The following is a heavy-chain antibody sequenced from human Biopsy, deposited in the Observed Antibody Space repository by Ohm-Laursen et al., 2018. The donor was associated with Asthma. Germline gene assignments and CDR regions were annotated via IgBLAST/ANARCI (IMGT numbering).Heavy chain of an antibody. CDR3: VKDIRLQLWGFDS. D-gene: IGHD6-13*01. Sequence: LRLSCAAFGFTFDDYAMHWVRQAPGKGLEWVSGVSWNSGSIDYADSVKGRFTISRDNAKNSLYLQMNSLRGADTALYYCVKDIRLQLWGFDSWGQGTLVTVSS. V-gene: IGHV3-9*01. CDR1: GFTFDDYA. CDR2: VSWNSGSI. J-gene: IGHJ4*02.